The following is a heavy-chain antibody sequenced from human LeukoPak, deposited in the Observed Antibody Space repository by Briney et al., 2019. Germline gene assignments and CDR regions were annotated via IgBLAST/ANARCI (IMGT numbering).Heavy chain of an antibody. CDR1: GFTFSSYP. V-gene: IGHV3-23*01. CDR2: ISGSGGIT. CDR3: AKTAPADYYGSGSYSDY. J-gene: IGHJ4*02. Sequence: GRSLRLSCAASGFTFSSYPMSWVRQAPGKGLEWVSVISGSGGITYYADSVKGRFTISRDNSKNMLYLQMNSLRAEDTAVYYCAKTAPADYYGSGSYSDYWGQGTLVTASS. D-gene: IGHD3-10*01.